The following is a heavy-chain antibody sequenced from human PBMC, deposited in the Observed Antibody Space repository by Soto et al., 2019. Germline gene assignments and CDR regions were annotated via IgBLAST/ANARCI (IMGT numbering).Heavy chain of an antibody. CDR1: GFTFITYG. V-gene: IGHV3-30*18. D-gene: IGHD6-13*01. CDR3: AKDPSAAGTLGGEYFQR. Sequence: QVQLVESGGGVVQPGRSLRLSCAASGFTFITYGMHWVRQAPGKGLEWVAVISYDGSNKYYTDSVKGRFTISRDNSKNTLYLQMNSLRAEDTAVYYCAKDPSAAGTLGGEYFQRWGQGTLVTVSS. CDR2: ISYDGSNK. J-gene: IGHJ1*01.